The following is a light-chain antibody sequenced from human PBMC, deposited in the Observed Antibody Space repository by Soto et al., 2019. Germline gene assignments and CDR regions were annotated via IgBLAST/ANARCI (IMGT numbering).Light chain of an antibody. CDR3: VSYTTSASYV. CDR2: DVS. J-gene: IGLJ1*01. CDR1: SSDVGGFIF. V-gene: IGLV2-14*01. Sequence: QSALTQPASVSGSPGQSITISCTGTSSDVGGFIFVSWYQQHPGRAPKLMIYDVSNRPSGVSNRFSGSKSGNTASLTISGLQADDDADYYCVSYTTSASYVFVTGTKLTVL.